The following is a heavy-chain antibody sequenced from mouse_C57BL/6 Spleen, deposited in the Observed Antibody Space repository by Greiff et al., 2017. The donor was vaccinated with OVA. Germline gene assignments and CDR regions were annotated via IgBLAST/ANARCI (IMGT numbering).Heavy chain of an antibody. V-gene: IGHV1-50*01. D-gene: IGHD1-1*01. Sequence: QVQLQQPGAELVKPGASVKLSCKASGYTFTSYWMQWVKQRPGQGLEWIGEIDPSDSYTNYNQKFKGKATLTVATSSSTAYMQLTSLTSADSAVYYCARRFITTVVATRYFDVWGTGTTVTVSS. CDR1: GYTFTSYW. CDR3: ARRFITTVVATRYFDV. J-gene: IGHJ1*03. CDR2: IDPSDSYT.